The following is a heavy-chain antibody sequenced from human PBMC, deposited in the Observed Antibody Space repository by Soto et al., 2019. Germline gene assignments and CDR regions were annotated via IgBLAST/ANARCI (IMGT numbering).Heavy chain of an antibody. CDR2: ISAYNGNT. Sequence: GASVKVSCKASGYTFTSYGISWVRQAPGQGLEWMGWISAYNGNTNYAQKLQGRVTMTTDTSTSTAYMELRSLRSDDTAVYYCARDYSSSWYPERYFDYWGQGTLVTVSS. V-gene: IGHV1-18*01. CDR1: GYTFTSYG. J-gene: IGHJ4*02. CDR3: ARDYSSSWYPERYFDY. D-gene: IGHD6-13*01.